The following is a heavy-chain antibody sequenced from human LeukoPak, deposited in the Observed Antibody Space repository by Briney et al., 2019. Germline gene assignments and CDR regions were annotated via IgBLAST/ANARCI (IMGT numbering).Heavy chain of an antibody. CDR3: ARSGSYANDAFDI. V-gene: IGHV4-4*07. Sequence: PSETLSLTCTVSDGSISGHYWNWIRHPAGKGLEWIGRIYSSGSTIYNPSLKSRVTMSVDTSKNQFSLKMSSVTAADTAVYYCARSGSYANDAFDIWGQGTMVTVSS. CDR2: IYSSGST. CDR1: DGSISGHY. D-gene: IGHD1-26*01. J-gene: IGHJ3*02.